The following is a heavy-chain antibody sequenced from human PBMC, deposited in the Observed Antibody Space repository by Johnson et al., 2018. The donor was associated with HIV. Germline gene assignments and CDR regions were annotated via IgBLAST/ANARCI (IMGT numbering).Heavy chain of an antibody. CDR1: GFIFDDYA. J-gene: IGHJ3*02. D-gene: IGHD6-6*01. CDR2: ISWNSGRI. V-gene: IGHV3-9*01. Sequence: VQLVESGGGLVQPGRSLRLSCAASGFIFDDYAMHWVRQAPGKGLEWVSGISWNSGRIDYADSVKGRFSISRDNAKNSLYLQMNSLRLEDTALFYCARVTGGYYSSSFGNAFDIWGQGTMVTVSS. CDR3: ARVTGGYYSSSFGNAFDI.